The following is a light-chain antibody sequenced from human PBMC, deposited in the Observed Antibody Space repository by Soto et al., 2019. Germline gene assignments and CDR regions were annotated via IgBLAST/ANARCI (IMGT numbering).Light chain of an antibody. CDR1: SSDVGGYSY. Sequence: QSVLPQPPSASGSPGQSVTISCTGTSSDVGGYSYVSWYQQHPGKAPKLMIYEVNKRPSGVPDRFSGSKSGNTASLTVSGRQSEDEADYYCSSYAGSSNLLVCGGGTKLTVL. CDR2: EVN. CDR3: SSYAGSSNLLV. V-gene: IGLV2-8*01. J-gene: IGLJ2*01.